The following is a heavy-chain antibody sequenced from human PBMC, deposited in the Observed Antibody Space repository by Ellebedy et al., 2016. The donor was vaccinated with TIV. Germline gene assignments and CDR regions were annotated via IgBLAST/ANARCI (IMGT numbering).Heavy chain of an antibody. CDR1: GFTFSDYY. CDR2: ISSSSSYT. D-gene: IGHD3-16*01. J-gene: IGHJ6*03. V-gene: IGHV3-11*03. Sequence: GGSLRLSXAASGFTFSDYYMSWIRQAPGKGLEWVSYISSSSSYTNYADSVKGRFTISRDNSKNTLYLQMNSLRAEDTAVYYCAKSDGAYYYYYMDVWGKGTTVTVSS. CDR3: AKSDGAYYYYYMDV.